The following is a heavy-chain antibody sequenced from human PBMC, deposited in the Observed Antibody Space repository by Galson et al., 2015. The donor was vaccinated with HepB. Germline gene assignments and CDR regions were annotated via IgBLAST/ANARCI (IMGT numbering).Heavy chain of an antibody. V-gene: IGHV1-46*03. J-gene: IGHJ6*03. CDR2: INPSGGST. CDR1: GYTFTSYY. Sequence: SVKVSCKASGYTFTSYYMHWVRQAPGQGLEWMGIINPSGGSTSYAQKFQGRVTMTRDTSTSTVYMELSSLRSEDTAVYYCARDGGSSWYYYYYYYYMDVWGKGTTVTVSS. CDR3: ARDGGSSWYYYYYYYYMDV. D-gene: IGHD6-13*01.